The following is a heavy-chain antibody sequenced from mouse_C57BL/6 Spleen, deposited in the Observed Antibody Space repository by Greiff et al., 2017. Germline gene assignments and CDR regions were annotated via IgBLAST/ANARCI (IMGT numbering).Heavy chain of an antibody. D-gene: IGHD1-1*01. CDR3: ARYYYGSSYVGYFDV. Sequence: QVQLKQSGAELVKPGASVKISCKASGYAFSSYWMNWVKQRPGKGLEWIGQIYPGDGDTNYNGKFKGKATLTADKSSSTAYMQLSSLTSEDSAVYFCARYYYGSSYVGYFDVWGTGTTVTVSS. CDR1: GYAFSSYW. CDR2: IYPGDGDT. J-gene: IGHJ1*03. V-gene: IGHV1-80*01.